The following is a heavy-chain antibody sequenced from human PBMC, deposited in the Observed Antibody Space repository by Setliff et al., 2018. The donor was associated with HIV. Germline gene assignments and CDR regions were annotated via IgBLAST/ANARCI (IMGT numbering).Heavy chain of an antibody. V-gene: IGHV4-61*09. J-gene: IGHJ4*02. CDR2: IFTSGST. CDR3: ARERSLITNRRYFDS. Sequence: SETLSLTCTVSGDSINSGSYYWSWIRQPAGEGLEWIGHIFTSGSTNYNPSLKSRVTISVDTSKNQFSLKVSSVTAADTAVYYCARERSLITNRRYFDSWGQGTLVTVSS. CDR1: GDSINSGSYY. D-gene: IGHD3-16*01.